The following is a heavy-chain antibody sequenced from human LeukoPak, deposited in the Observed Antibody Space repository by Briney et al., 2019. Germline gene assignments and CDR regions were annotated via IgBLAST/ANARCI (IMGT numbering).Heavy chain of an antibody. CDR2: IWYDGGNK. V-gene: IGHV3-33*01. CDR3: ARARTTVTTYDAFDI. J-gene: IGHJ3*02. Sequence: GGSLRLSCAASGFTFSSYGMHWVRQAPGKGLEWVAVIWYDGGNKYYADSVKGRFTISRDNSKNTLYLQMNSLRAEDTAVYYCARARTTVTTYDAFDIWGQGTMVTVSS. CDR1: GFTFSSYG. D-gene: IGHD4-17*01.